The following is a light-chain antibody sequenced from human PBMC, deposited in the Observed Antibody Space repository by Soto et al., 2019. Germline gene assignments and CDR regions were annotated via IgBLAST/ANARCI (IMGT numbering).Light chain of an antibody. CDR1: QGISSL. CDR2: TAS. Sequence: DIQMTQSPSSVSASVGDRVTITCRASQGISSLLAWYQHKPGKAPNLLIHTASSLQSGVPSTFSGSGSGTVFTPTISSLQPEDFATYYCQQANSFPLTFGGGTKVEIK. CDR3: QQANSFPLT. J-gene: IGKJ4*01. V-gene: IGKV1-12*01.